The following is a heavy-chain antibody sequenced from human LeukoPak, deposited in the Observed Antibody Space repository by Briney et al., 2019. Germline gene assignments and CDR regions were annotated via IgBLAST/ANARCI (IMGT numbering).Heavy chain of an antibody. CDR1: GFTLSNAW. Sequence: PGGSLRLSCAASGFTLSNAWMSWVRQAPGKGLEWVGRIKSKTDGGTTDYAAPVKGRFTISRDDSKNTLYLQMNSLKTEDTAVYYCTTCSGSYGGGDYFDYWGQGTLVTVSS. D-gene: IGHD1-26*01. CDR3: TTCSGSYGGGDYFDY. CDR2: IKSKTDGGTT. V-gene: IGHV3-15*01. J-gene: IGHJ4*02.